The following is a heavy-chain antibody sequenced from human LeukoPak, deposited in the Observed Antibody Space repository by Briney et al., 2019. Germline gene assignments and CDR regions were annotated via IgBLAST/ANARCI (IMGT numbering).Heavy chain of an antibody. V-gene: IGHV4-39*01. CDR1: GGSLSSSILY. CDR2: IYYSGST. J-gene: IGHJ4*02. D-gene: IGHD3-22*01. CDR3: ASLSKFYYESRGFFDY. Sequence: SETLSLTCTVSGGSLSSSILYWAWVRQPPGKGLEWIGSIYYSGSTYSNPSLKSRVTISVDTSKNQFSLKLSSVTAADTAVYYCASLSKFYYESRGFFDYWGQGTLVTVSS.